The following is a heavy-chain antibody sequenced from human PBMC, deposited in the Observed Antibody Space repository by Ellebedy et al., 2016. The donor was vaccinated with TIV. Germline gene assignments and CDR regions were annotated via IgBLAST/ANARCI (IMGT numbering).Heavy chain of an antibody. CDR1: GFTFSDHY. Sequence: GESLKISCAASGFTFSDHYMSWIRQAPGKGLEWVSYMNGSGSVIYYADSVKGRFTISRDNAKNSLYLQMNNLRAEDTAVYYCARDFDTAPMKTIFDYWGHGTLVTVSS. CDR2: MNGSGSVI. V-gene: IGHV3-11*04. J-gene: IGHJ4*01. CDR3: ARDFDTAPMKTIFDY. D-gene: IGHD5-18*01.